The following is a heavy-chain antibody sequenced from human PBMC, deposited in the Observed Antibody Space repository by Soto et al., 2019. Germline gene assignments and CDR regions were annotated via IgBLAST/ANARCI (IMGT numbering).Heavy chain of an antibody. CDR2: ISAYNGNT. CDR1: GYTFTSYG. D-gene: IGHD6-6*01. CDR3: ARDRGSSSVFDY. J-gene: IGHJ4*02. V-gene: IGHV1-18*01. Sequence: QVQXVQSGAEVKKPGASVKVSCKASGYTFTSYGISWVRQAPGQGLEWMGWISAYNGNTNYAQKLXXXXXXXXXTXXXXXXXXXXXXXXXXXXXYXXARDRGSSSVFDYWGQGTLVTV.